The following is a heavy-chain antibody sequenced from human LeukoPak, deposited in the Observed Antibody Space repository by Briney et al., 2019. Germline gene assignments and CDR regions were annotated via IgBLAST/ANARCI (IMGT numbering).Heavy chain of an antibody. J-gene: IGHJ4*02. CDR2: IYRTGSN. D-gene: IGHD2/OR15-2a*01. Sequence: WETLSLTCTVSGGSTNSYYWSWIRQPPGKGLEWVGYIYRTGSNNYNPSLKSRVTISLDTSKNHYSLKVSSVTAADTAVYYCARVSLEYPIPSVDYWGQGTLVTVFS. V-gene: IGHV4-59*01. CDR3: ARVSLEYPIPSVDY. CDR1: GGSTNSYY.